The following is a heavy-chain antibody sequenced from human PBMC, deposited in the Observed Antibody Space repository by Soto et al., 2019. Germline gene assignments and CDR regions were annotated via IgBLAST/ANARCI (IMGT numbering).Heavy chain of an antibody. D-gene: IGHD3-16*01. Sequence: QVQLVQSAAEVKKPGASVKVSCKASGYTFIRYGITCVRQAPGQGLEWVGWISPYNDYTEYAQKFHGRVTMTTDTSSRTVRMALRVLRSDDTAVYYCARGGYYDNVLKKWNDYGLDVWCQGTTVTVSS. CDR1: GYTFIRYG. CDR3: ARGGYYDNVLKKWNDYGLDV. J-gene: IGHJ6*02. V-gene: IGHV1-18*01. CDR2: ISPYNDYT.